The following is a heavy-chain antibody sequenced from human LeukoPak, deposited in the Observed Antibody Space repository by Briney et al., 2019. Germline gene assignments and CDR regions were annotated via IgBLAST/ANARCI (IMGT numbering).Heavy chain of an antibody. CDR2: ISSSGSTI. CDR1: GFTFSDYY. J-gene: IGHJ6*02. CDR3: ARDINDNPNLPQNSSSWPQYYYYGMDV. Sequence: PGGSLRLSCAASGFTFSDYYMSWIRQAPGKGLEWVSYISSSGSTIYYADSVKGRFTISRDNAKNSLYLQMNSLRAEDTAVYYCARDINDNPNLPQNSSSWPQYYYYGMDVWGQGTTVTVSS. D-gene: IGHD6-13*01. V-gene: IGHV3-11*01.